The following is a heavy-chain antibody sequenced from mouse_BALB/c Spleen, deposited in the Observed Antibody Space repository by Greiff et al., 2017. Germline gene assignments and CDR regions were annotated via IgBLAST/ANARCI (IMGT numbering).Heavy chain of an antibody. J-gene: IGHJ4*01. CDR2: ISTYYGDA. V-gene: IGHV1S137*01. Sequence: VQLQQSGAELVRPGVSVKISCKGSGYTFTDYAMHWVKQSHAKSLEWIGVISTYYGDASYNQKFKGKATMTVDKSSSTAYMELARLTSEDSAIYYCARRGSNYGYYAMDYWGQGTSVTVSS. CDR1: GYTFTDYA. D-gene: IGHD2-5*01. CDR3: ARRGSNYGYYAMDY.